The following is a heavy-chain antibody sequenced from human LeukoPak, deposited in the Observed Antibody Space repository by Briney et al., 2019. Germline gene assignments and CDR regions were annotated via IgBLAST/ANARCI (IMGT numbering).Heavy chain of an antibody. Sequence: ASVKVSCKASGYTFTGYFIHWVRQAPGQGLEWMGWINPKSGDTNYAQKFQGRVTMTRDTSISTAYMDMSSLRSDDTAVYYCARNLWFGESSDAFDMWGQGTMVTVSS. D-gene: IGHD3-10*01. V-gene: IGHV1-2*02. CDR3: ARNLWFGESSDAFDM. J-gene: IGHJ3*02. CDR2: INPKSGDT. CDR1: GYTFTGYF.